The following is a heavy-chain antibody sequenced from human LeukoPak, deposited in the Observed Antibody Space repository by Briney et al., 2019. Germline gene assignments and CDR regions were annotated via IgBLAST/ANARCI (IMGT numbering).Heavy chain of an antibody. CDR3: ARPEYSSSSGIATRGWFDP. V-gene: IGHV4-39*01. CDR1: GGSISSSSYY. D-gene: IGHD6-6*01. Sequence: PSETLSLTCTVSGGSISSSSYYWGWIRQPPGKGLEWIGSIYYSGSTYYNPSLKSRATISVDTSKNQFSLKLSSVTAADTAVYYCARPEYSSSSGIATRGWFDPWGQGTLVTVSS. CDR2: IYYSGST. J-gene: IGHJ5*02.